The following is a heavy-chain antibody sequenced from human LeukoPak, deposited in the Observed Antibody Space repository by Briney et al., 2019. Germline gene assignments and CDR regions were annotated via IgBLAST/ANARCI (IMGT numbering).Heavy chain of an antibody. V-gene: IGHV1-69*01. Sequence: ASVKVSCKASGGTFSSYAISWVRQAPGQGLEWMGGIIPIFGTANYAQKFQGRVTITADESTSTAYMELSSLRSEDTAVYYCAGSNYGSGSYYGRGGYYFDYWGQGTLVTVSS. D-gene: IGHD3-10*01. CDR2: IIPIFGTA. CDR1: GGTFSSYA. J-gene: IGHJ4*02. CDR3: AGSNYGSGSYYGRGGYYFDY.